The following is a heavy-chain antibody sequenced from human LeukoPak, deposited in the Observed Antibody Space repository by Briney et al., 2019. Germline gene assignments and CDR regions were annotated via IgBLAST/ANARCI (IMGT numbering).Heavy chain of an antibody. Sequence: GGSLRLSCAASGFTFSSYAMSGVRQAPGKGLEWVSVISGSGGSTYYADSVKGRFTISRDNSKSTLYLQMTCLSAEDTAVYYCAQEDQLPGDYWGQGTLVTVSS. J-gene: IGHJ4*02. CDR2: ISGSGGST. CDR1: GFTFSSYA. V-gene: IGHV3-23*01. CDR3: AQEDQLPGDY. D-gene: IGHD6-6*01.